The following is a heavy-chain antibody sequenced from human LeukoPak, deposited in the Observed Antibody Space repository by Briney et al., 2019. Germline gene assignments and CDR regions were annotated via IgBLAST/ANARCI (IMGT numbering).Heavy chain of an antibody. J-gene: IGHJ5*02. CDR1: GFTFSDYY. CDR3: VRVQFGGGDT. Sequence: GGSLRLSCAASGFTFSDYYMTWVRQAPGKGLDWISNINYRSTAMNYADSVRGRFTISRDNAKNSVYLQMDSLGADDTAVYYCVRVQFGGGDTWGQGTLVTVSS. V-gene: IGHV3-11*01. CDR2: INYRSTAM. D-gene: IGHD2-15*01.